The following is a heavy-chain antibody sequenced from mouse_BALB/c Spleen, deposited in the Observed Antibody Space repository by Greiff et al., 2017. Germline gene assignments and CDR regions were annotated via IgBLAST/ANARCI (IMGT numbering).Heavy chain of an antibody. D-gene: IGHD2-1*01. V-gene: IGHV5-17*02. J-gene: IGHJ4*01. CDR1: GFTFSSFG. Sequence: EVKLMESGGGLVQPGGSRKLSCAASGFTFSSFGMHWVRQAPEKGLEWVAYISSGSSTIYYADTVKGRFTISRDNPKNTLFLQMTSLRSEDTAMYYCARELPYYAMDYWGQGTSVTVSS. CDR3: ARELPYYAMDY. CDR2: ISSGSSTI.